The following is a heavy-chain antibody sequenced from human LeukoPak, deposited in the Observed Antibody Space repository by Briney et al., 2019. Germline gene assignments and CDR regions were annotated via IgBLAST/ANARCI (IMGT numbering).Heavy chain of an antibody. CDR2: INSDGSRT. CDR1: GFTLTSYW. V-gene: IGHV3-74*01. J-gene: IGHJ5*02. D-gene: IGHD3-3*01. CDR3: ARESITIYP. Sequence: GGCLRLSCAASGFTLTSYWMHWVRQAPGKGLGWVSRINSDGSRTSYAASVKGRFTISRDNAKNTLCLQMNSLRAEDTAVYYCARESITIYPWGQGTLVTVSS.